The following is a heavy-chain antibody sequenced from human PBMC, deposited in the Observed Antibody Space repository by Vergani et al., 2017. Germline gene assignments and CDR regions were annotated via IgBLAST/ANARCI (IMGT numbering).Heavy chain of an antibody. J-gene: IGHJ6*02. CDR3: ARDQSISSTSPKGLDV. CDR2: INPSGGST. CDR1: GYTFTSYY. Sequence: QVQLVQSGAEVKKPGASVKVSCKASGYTFTSYYMHWVRQAPGQGLEWMGIINPSGGSTRYAQKFQGRVTMTRDTSTSTVYMELSSLRSEDTAVYYCARDQSISSTSPKGLDVWGQGTTVTVSS. D-gene: IGHD2-2*01. V-gene: IGHV1-46*03.